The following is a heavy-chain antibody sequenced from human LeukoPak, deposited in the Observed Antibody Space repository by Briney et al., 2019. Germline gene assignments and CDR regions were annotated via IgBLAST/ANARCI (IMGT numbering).Heavy chain of an antibody. J-gene: IGHJ4*02. CDR2: IRSKANSYAT. D-gene: IGHD3-3*01. V-gene: IGHV3-73*01. Sequence: GGSLRLSCAASGFTFSGSAMHWVRQASGKGLEWVGRIRSKANSYATAYAASVKGRFTVSRDDSKNTAYLQMNSLKTEDTAVYYCTVRAQIDYWGQGTLVTVSS. CDR1: GFTFSGSA. CDR3: TVRAQIDY.